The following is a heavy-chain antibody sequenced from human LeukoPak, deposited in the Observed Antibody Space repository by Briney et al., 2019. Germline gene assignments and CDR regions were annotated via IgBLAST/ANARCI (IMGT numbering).Heavy chain of an antibody. CDR1: GYTFTSYG. CDR3: ARSDIVVVPAAMGPSSYYYYGMDV. Sequence: SVKVSCKASGYTFTSYGISWVRQAPGQGLEWMGGIIPIFGTANYAQKFQGRVTITADESTSTAYMELSSLRSEDTAVYYCARSDIVVVPAAMGPSSYYYYGMDVWGQGTTVTVSS. D-gene: IGHD2-2*01. CDR2: IIPIFGTA. V-gene: IGHV1-69*13. J-gene: IGHJ6*02.